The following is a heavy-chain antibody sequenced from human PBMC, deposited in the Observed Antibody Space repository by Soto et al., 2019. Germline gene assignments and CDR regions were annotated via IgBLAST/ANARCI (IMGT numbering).Heavy chain of an antibody. Sequence: QVQLVQSGAEVKKPGSSVKVSCKASGGTFSSYAISWVRQAPGQGLEWMGGIIPIFGTANYAQKFQGRVTITADESTSTAYMELSSLRSEDTAVYYCARVLKGYYDSSVYASDIWGQGTMVTVSS. D-gene: IGHD3-22*01. V-gene: IGHV1-69*01. CDR2: IIPIFGTA. J-gene: IGHJ3*02. CDR1: GGTFSSYA. CDR3: ARVLKGYYDSSVYASDI.